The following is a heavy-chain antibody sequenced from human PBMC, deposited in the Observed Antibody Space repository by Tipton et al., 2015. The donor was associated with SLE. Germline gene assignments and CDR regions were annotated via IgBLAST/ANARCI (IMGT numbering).Heavy chain of an antibody. CDR1: GVSISTYY. J-gene: IGHJ4*02. Sequence: TLSLTCTVSGVSISTYYWAWIRQPAGQGLEWVGRMYLSGSTNYNPSLKSRVTMSVDTSRNQFSLKLTSVTAADTAVYYCARAGSSSWSGGRVWYFDYWGQGTLVTVSS. D-gene: IGHD6-13*01. V-gene: IGHV4-4*07. CDR2: MYLSGST. CDR3: ARAGSSSWSGGRVWYFDY.